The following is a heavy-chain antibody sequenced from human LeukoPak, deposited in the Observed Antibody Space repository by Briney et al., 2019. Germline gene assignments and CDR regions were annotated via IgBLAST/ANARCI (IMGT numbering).Heavy chain of an antibody. D-gene: IGHD6-19*01. CDR1: GGTFSSYA. Sequence: SVKVSCKASGGTFSSYAISWVRQAPGQGLEWMGRIIPIFGTANCAQKFQGRVTITTDESTSTAYMELSSLRSEDAAVYYCARAVAGYYYYHYMDVWGKGTTVTVSS. V-gene: IGHV1-69*05. J-gene: IGHJ6*03. CDR3: ARAVAGYYYYHYMDV. CDR2: IIPIFGTA.